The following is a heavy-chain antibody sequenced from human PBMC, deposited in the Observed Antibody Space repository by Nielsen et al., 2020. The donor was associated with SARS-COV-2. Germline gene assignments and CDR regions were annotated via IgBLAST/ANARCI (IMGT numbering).Heavy chain of an antibody. Sequence: SETLSLTCAVYGGSFIGYYWAWIRQSPGGRLEWIAEIIHREVTNYNSSLKSRVTISVDKSKNQFSLKLSSVTAADTAVYYCARGRLEVSLILVVMTGAANYFDSWGQGTLVTVSS. CDR2: IIHREVT. CDR3: ARGRLEVSLILVVMTGAANYFDS. J-gene: IGHJ4*02. D-gene: IGHD2-21*02. V-gene: IGHV4-34*01. CDR1: GGSFIGYY.